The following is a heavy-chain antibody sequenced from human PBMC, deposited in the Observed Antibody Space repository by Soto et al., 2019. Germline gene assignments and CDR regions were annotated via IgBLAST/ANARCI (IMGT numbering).Heavy chain of an antibody. J-gene: IGHJ4*02. CDR3: VRDTYFSERRSYTRCFEF. CDR2: SRNQANGYST. CDR1: GFTLSDHY. V-gene: IGHV3-72*01. D-gene: IGHD2-15*01. Sequence: PGGSLRLSCSVSGFTLSDHYIDWVRQAPGKGLEWVGRSRNQANGYSTIYAASVKGRFTTSRDDSKNLVYLQMESLRTEDTAVYYCVRDTYFSERRSYTRCFEFWGQGALVTVSS.